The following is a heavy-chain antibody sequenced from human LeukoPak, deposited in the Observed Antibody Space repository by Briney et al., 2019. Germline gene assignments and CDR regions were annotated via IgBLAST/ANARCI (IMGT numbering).Heavy chain of an antibody. D-gene: IGHD4-23*01. CDR1: GDSISSYY. V-gene: IGHV4-59*03. CDR3: AGYGGNSEGWFDP. J-gene: IGHJ5*02. Sequence: SETLSLTCIVSGDSISSYYWSWIRRPPGKGLEWIGYTSHSGSTNSNPSLKSRVTISVDTSKNQFSLTLSSVTAADTAMYYCAGYGGNSEGWFDPWGQGTLVTVSS. CDR2: TSHSGST.